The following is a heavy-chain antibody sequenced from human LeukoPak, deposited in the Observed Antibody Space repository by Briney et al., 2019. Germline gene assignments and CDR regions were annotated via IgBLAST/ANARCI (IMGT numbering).Heavy chain of an antibody. CDR2: IYSSGST. CDR1: GFTFSSNW. D-gene: IGHD6-6*01. V-gene: IGHV3-66*03. Sequence: PGGSLRLSCATSGFTFSSNWMAWLRQAPGKGLEWVSVIYSSGSTYYADSVKGRFTIFRDNSKNTLYLQMNSLRAEDTAVYYCARDGGLAPYSSSTPFDYWGQGTLVTVSS. J-gene: IGHJ4*02. CDR3: ARDGGLAPYSSSTPFDY.